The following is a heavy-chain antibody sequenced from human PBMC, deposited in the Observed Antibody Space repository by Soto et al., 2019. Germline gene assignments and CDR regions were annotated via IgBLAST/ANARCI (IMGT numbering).Heavy chain of an antibody. D-gene: IGHD5-12*01. J-gene: IGHJ6*02. CDR1: GGSVSSGSYY. CDR2: IYYSGST. V-gene: IGHV4-61*01. Sequence: PAETLSLTCTVSGGSVSSGSYYWSWLRQPPGKGLEWIGYIYYSGSTNYNPSLKSRVTISVDTSKNQFSLKLSSVTAADTAVYYCARGNRQWLRYYYGMDVWGQGTTVTVSS. CDR3: ARGNRQWLRYYYGMDV.